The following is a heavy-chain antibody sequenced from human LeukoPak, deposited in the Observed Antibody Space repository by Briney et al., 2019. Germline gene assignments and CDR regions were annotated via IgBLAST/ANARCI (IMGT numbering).Heavy chain of an antibody. CDR3: ARENSNSWYLDY. CDR2: IYNSGST. Sequence: SETLSLTCTVSGGSISTYYWSWIRQPPGKGLEWIGYIYNSGSTNYNPSLKSRVTISVDTSKNQSSLRLSSVTAADTAVYYCARENSNSWYLDYWGQGTLVTVSS. CDR1: GGSISTYY. D-gene: IGHD6-13*01. V-gene: IGHV4-59*01. J-gene: IGHJ4*02.